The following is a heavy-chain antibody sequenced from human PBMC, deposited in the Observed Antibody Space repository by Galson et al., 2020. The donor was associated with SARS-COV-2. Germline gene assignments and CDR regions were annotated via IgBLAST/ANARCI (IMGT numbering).Heavy chain of an antibody. CDR1: GYSFTSYW. Sequence: HGESLKISCKGSGYSFTSYWISWVRQMPGKGLEWMGRIDPSDSYTNYSPSFQGHVTISADKSISTAYLQWSSLKASDTAMYYCASMEWLLSLESGYYYMDVWGKGTTVTVSS. D-gene: IGHD3-3*01. V-gene: IGHV5-10-1*01. J-gene: IGHJ6*03. CDR2: IDPSDSYT. CDR3: ASMEWLLSLESGYYYMDV.